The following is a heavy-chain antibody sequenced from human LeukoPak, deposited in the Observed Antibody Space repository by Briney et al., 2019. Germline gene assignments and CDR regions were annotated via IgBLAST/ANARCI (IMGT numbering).Heavy chain of an antibody. CDR3: AKEYPVWATYYYDSSGYSGVPDSYFDY. CDR1: GFTFSSYG. Sequence: GGSLRLSCAASGFTFSSYGMHWVRQAPGKGLEWVAVISYDGSNKYYADSVKGRFTISRDNSKNTLYLQMNSLRAEDTAVYYCAKEYPVWATYYYDSSGYSGVPDSYFDYWGQGTLVTVSS. CDR2: ISYDGSNK. D-gene: IGHD3-22*01. V-gene: IGHV3-30*18. J-gene: IGHJ4*02.